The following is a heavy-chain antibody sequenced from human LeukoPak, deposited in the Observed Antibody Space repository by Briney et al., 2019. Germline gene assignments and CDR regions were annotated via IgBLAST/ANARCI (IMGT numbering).Heavy chain of an antibody. D-gene: IGHD5-12*01. V-gene: IGHV3-21*04. J-gene: IGHJ4*02. Sequence: PGGSLRLSCAASGFTFSSYSMNWVRQAPGKGLEWVSSISSSSRYIYYADSVKGRFTISRDNSKNTLYLEMNRLRAEDTAVYYCAKVGYSGYANFDYWGQGTLVTVSS. CDR3: AKVGYSGYANFDY. CDR1: GFTFSSYS. CDR2: ISSSSRYI.